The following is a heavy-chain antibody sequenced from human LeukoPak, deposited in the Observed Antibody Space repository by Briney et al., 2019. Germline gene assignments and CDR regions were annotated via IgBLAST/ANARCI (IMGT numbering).Heavy chain of an antibody. Sequence: PSETLSLTCTVPGGSISSSSYYWGWIRQPPGKGLEWLGSIYYSGSTYYNPSLKSRVTISVDTSKNQFSLKLSSVTAADTAVYYCARQGAAAGYSSSYYYYYYYMDVWGKGTTVTISS. V-gene: IGHV4-39*01. CDR3: ARQGAAAGYSSSYYYYYYYMDV. J-gene: IGHJ6*03. CDR1: GGSISSSSYY. D-gene: IGHD6-13*01. CDR2: IYYSGST.